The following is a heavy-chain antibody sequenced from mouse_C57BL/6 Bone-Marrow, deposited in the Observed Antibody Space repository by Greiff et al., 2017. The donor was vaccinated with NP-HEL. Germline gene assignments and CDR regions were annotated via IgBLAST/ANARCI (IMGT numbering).Heavy chain of an antibody. Sequence: VQLKESGGGLVKPGGSLKLSCAASGFTFSDYGMHWVRQAPEKGLEWVAYISSGSSTIYYADTVKGRFTISRDNAKNTLFLQMTSLRSEDTAMYYCAHYYGANAMDYWGQGTSVTVSS. CDR3: AHYYGANAMDY. CDR1: GFTFSDYG. J-gene: IGHJ4*01. V-gene: IGHV5-17*01. CDR2: ISSGSSTI. D-gene: IGHD1-2*01.